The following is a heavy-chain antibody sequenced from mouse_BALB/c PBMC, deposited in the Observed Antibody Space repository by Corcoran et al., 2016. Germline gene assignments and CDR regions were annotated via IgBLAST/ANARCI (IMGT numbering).Heavy chain of an antibody. CDR3: VRWLLRAMDY. V-gene: IGHV14-3*02. CDR1: GFNIKDTY. J-gene: IGHJ4*01. CDR2: IDPANGNT. D-gene: IGHD2-3*01. Sequence: EVQLQQSGAELVKPGASVKLSCTASGFNIKDTYMHWVKQRPEQGLEWIGRIDPANGNTKYDPKFQGKATITADTSSNTAYLQLSSLTSEDTAVYYCVRWLLRAMDYWGQGTSVTVSS.